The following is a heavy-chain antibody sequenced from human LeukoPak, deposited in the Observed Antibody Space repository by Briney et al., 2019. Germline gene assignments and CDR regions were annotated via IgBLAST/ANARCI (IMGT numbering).Heavy chain of an antibody. V-gene: IGHV3-7*01. Sequence: PGGSLRLSCAASGFTFSCYWMSWVRHAPGKGLERVANIKQDGREKYYVDSVKGRFTISRDNAKNSLYLQMNSLRAEDTAVYYCARVEDYDILTGFDYWGQGTLVTVSS. CDR3: ARVEDYDILTGFDY. D-gene: IGHD3-9*01. CDR2: IKQDGREK. CDR1: GFTFSCYW. J-gene: IGHJ4*02.